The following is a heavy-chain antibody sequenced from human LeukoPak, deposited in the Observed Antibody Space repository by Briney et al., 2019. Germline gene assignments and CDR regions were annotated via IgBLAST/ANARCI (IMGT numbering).Heavy chain of an antibody. Sequence: GESLKISCKGSGYSFTSYWIGWVRQMPGKGLEWKGIIYPGDSDTRYSPSFQGQVTISADKSISTAYLQWSSLKASDTAMYYCARVDYDILTGPSYYFDYWGQGTLVTVSS. CDR3: ARVDYDILTGPSYYFDY. CDR2: IYPGDSDT. J-gene: IGHJ4*02. V-gene: IGHV5-51*01. CDR1: GYSFTSYW. D-gene: IGHD3-9*01.